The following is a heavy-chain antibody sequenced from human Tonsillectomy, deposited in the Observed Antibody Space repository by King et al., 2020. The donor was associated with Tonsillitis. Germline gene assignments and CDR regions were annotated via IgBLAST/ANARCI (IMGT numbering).Heavy chain of an antibody. Sequence: VQLVESGGDLVQPGGSLRLSCAASGFTFSSYAMSWVRQAPGKGLEWVSTISGSGVGTYYADSVKGRFTISRDNSNNTLYLQMNSLRAEDTAVYYCAKGAQGVVVAGSGAFDCWGRGTLVTVSS. J-gene: IGHJ4*02. CDR2: ISGSGVGT. D-gene: IGHD6-19*01. CDR3: AKGAQGVVVAGSGAFDC. CDR1: GFTFSSYA. V-gene: IGHV3-23*04.